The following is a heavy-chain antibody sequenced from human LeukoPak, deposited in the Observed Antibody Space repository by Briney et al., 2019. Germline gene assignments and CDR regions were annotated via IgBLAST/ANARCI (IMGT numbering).Heavy chain of an antibody. V-gene: IGHV4-39*01. CDR1: GGSIRSSSYY. D-gene: IGHD1-26*01. Sequence: PSETLSLTCTVSGGSIRSSSYYWGWIRQPPGKGLEWIGSIYYSGSTYYNPSLNSRVTISVDTSKNQFSLKLSSVTAADTAVYYCARHRRSGSYLPFDYWGQGTLVTVSS. CDR3: ARHRRSGSYLPFDY. J-gene: IGHJ4*02. CDR2: IYYSGST.